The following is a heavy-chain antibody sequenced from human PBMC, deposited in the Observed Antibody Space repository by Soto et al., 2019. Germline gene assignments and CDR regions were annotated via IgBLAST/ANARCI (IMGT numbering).Heavy chain of an antibody. J-gene: IGHJ4*02. Sequence: SETLSLTCTVSGGSISSGGYYWSWIRQPPGKGLEWIGEINHSGSTNYNPSLKSRVTISVDTSKNQFSLKLSSVTAADTAVYYCARGLRLLHGGHGGVDYWGQGTLVTVSS. D-gene: IGHD2-15*01. V-gene: IGHV4-39*07. CDR2: INHSGST. CDR3: ARGLRLLHGGHGGVDY. CDR1: GGSISSGGYY.